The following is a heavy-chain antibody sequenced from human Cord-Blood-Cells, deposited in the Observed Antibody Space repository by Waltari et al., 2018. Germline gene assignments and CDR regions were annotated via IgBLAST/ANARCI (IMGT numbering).Heavy chain of an antibody. V-gene: IGHV4-38-2*02. D-gene: IGHD6-13*01. CDR1: GYSISSGYY. J-gene: IGHJ4*02. CDR3: ARGVGIAAAGKVDY. CDR2: IYHGGST. Sequence: QVQLQESGPGLVKPSETLSLTCTVSGYSISSGYYWGWIRQPPGKGLEWIGRIYHGGSTYYNPALKSRVTISVDTSKNQFSRKLSSVTAADTAVYYCARGVGIAAAGKVDYWGQGTLVTVSS.